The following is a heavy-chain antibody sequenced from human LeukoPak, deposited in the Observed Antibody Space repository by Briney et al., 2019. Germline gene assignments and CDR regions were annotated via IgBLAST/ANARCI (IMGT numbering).Heavy chain of an antibody. CDR1: GFTFDEYN. Sequence: GGSLRLSCVASGFTFDEYNMHWVRQVPGKGLEWVSVIGWDSDSKYYLESVKGRFTISRDNSKNSLYLQMNSLRTEDTAFYYCAKDRSRSNSTFDSWGQGTLVTVSS. CDR2: IGWDSDSK. V-gene: IGHV3-43*01. D-gene: IGHD2/OR15-2a*01. CDR3: AKDRSRSNSTFDS. J-gene: IGHJ4*02.